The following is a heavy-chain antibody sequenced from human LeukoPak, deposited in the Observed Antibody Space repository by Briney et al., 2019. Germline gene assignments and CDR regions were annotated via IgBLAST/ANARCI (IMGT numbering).Heavy chain of an antibody. CDR3: AREWYSGSYDY. CDR1: GGTFSSYA. CDR2: IIPILGTA. Sequence: GASVKVSCKASGGTFSSYAISWVRQAPGQGLEWMGGIIPILGTANYAQKFQGRVTITADESTSTAYMELSSLRSEDTAVYYCAREWYSGSYDYWGQGTLVTVSS. D-gene: IGHD1-26*01. V-gene: IGHV1-69*13. J-gene: IGHJ4*02.